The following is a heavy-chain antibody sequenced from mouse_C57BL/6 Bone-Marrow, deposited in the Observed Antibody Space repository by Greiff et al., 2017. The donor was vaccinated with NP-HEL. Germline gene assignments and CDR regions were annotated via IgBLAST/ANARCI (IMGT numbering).Heavy chain of an antibody. Sequence: VQLKQSGPGLVQPSQSLSITCTVSGFSLTSYGVHWVRQSPGKGLEWLGVIWSGGSTDYNAAFISRLSISKDNSKSQVFFKMNSLQADDTAIYYCARGDGYYRFAYWGQGTLVTVSA. V-gene: IGHV2-2*01. CDR1: GFSLTSYG. D-gene: IGHD2-3*01. J-gene: IGHJ3*01. CDR3: ARGDGYYRFAY. CDR2: IWSGGST.